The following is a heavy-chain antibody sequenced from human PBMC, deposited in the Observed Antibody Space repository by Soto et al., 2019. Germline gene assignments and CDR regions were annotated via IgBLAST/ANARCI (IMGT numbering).Heavy chain of an antibody. CDR1: GFTFSTSA. CDR2: ITDSGGST. D-gene: IGHD1-26*01. J-gene: IGHJ4*02. CDR3: AKVFRSGNYYGDN. V-gene: IGHV3-23*01. Sequence: EVQLLESGGGLVQPGGSRRLSWAASGFTFSTSAISWLRQTPGKGRQWVSLITDSGGSTYYADYVKGRFTISRDNSKNTLYLQMNGLRAEDTAVYYCAKVFRSGNYYGDNWGQGILVTVSS.